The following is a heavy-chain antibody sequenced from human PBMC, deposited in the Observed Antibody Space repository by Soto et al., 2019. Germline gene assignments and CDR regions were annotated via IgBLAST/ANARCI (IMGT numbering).Heavy chain of an antibody. CDR2: IHYDGRT. CDR1: GGSISGTNEY. D-gene: IGHD3-10*01. CDR3: TRTYFGSGSYYY. V-gene: IGHV4-39*02. Sequence: QLQLQESGPGLVEPSETLSLTCTVSGGSISGTNEYWGWIRQPPGKGLEWIASIHYDGRTYYTPSPKTRLTISADKSNIHFPQKLSSVTAADTAVYYCTRTYFGSGSYYYWGQGTLVTVSS. J-gene: IGHJ4*02.